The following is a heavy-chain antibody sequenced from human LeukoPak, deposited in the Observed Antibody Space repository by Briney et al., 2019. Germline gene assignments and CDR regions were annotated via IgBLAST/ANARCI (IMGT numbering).Heavy chain of an antibody. CDR3: AKARSYYYDSSGYYYGGGFDY. CDR2: ISGSGGST. V-gene: IGHV3-23*01. D-gene: IGHD3-22*01. Sequence: GGSLRLSCAASGFTFSSYAMSWVRQAPGKGLEWGSAISGSGGSTYYADSVKGRFTISRDNSKNTLYLQMNSLRAEDTAVYYCAKARSYYYDSSGYYYGGGFDYWGQGTLVTVSS. CDR1: GFTFSSYA. J-gene: IGHJ4*02.